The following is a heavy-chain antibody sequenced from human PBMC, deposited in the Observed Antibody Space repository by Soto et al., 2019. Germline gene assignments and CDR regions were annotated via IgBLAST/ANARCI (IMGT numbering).Heavy chain of an antibody. CDR2: ISWNSGSI. J-gene: IGHJ4*02. V-gene: IGHV3-9*01. CDR3: AKDRVGYYVSGSYPHFDY. Sequence: EVQLVESGGGLVQPGRSLRLSCAASGFTFDDYAMHWVRQAPGKGLEWVTGISWNSGSICYADSVKGRFTISRDNAKNPLYLKMNSMGAEDTALYSWAKDRVGYYVSGSYPHFDYWGQGTLVTVSS. D-gene: IGHD3-10*01. CDR1: GFTFDDYA.